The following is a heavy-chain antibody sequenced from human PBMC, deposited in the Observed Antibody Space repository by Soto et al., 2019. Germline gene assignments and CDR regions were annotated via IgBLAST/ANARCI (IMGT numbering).Heavy chain of an antibody. J-gene: IGHJ6*02. D-gene: IGHD6-6*01. CDR3: ARDAKQLAHYYYYGMDV. Sequence: ASVKVSCKASGYTFTGYYMHWVRQAHGQGLEWMGWINPNSGGTNYAQKFQGRVTMTRDTSISTAYMELSRLRSDDTAVYYCARDAKQLAHYYYYGMDVWGQGTTVTVSS. V-gene: IGHV1-2*02. CDR1: GYTFTGYY. CDR2: INPNSGGT.